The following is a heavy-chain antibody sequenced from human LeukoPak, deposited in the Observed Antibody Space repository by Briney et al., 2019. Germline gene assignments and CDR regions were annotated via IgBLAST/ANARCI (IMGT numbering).Heavy chain of an antibody. D-gene: IGHD1-26*01. J-gene: IGHJ4*02. V-gene: IGHV3-21*04. Sequence: GGSLRLSCAASGFTFSSYSMNWVRQAPGKGLEWVSYISSSSSYIYYADSVKGRFTISRDNAKNSLYLQMNSLRAEDTAVYYCVKDLGRYRNNCFDYWGQGTLVTVSS. CDR2: ISSSSSYI. CDR1: GFTFSSYS. CDR3: VKDLGRYRNNCFDY.